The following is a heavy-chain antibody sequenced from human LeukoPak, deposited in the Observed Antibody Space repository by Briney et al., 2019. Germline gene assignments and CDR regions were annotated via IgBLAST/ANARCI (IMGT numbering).Heavy chain of an antibody. D-gene: IGHD3-16*02. Sequence: SGPTLVNPTETLTLTCTVSGFSLSNARMGVSRIRQPPGKALEWLAHIFSNDEKSYSTSLKSRVTISKDTSKSQVVLTMTNMDPVDTATYYCARILRGSFYDYVWGSYRPLDYWGQGTLVTVSS. J-gene: IGHJ4*02. CDR1: GFSLSNARMG. CDR3: ARILRGSFYDYVWGSYRPLDY. V-gene: IGHV2-26*01. CDR2: IFSNDEK.